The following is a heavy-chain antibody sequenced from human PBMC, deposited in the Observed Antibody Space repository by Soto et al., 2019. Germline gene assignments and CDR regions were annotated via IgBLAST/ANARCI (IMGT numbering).Heavy chain of an antibody. CDR1: GFTFSSYA. J-gene: IGHJ6*02. CDR3: ARDLGITIFGVVITDYYGMDV. Sequence: GGSLRLSCAASGFTFSSYAMSWVRQAPGKGLEWVAAISGSGGSKYYADSVKGRFTISRDNSKNTLYLQMNSLRAEDTAVYYCARDLGITIFGVVITDYYGMDVWGQGTTVTVSS. CDR2: ISGSGGSK. V-gene: IGHV3-23*01. D-gene: IGHD3-3*01.